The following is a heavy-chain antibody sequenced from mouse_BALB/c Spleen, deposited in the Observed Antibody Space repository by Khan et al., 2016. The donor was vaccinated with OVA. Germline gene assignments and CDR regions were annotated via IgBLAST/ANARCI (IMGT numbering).Heavy chain of an antibody. CDR1: GFDFSRYW. D-gene: IGHD2-14*01. CDR3: ARPYRYDGRAWFAY. CDR2: INPDSSTI. Sequence: EVKLLESGGGLVQPGGSLKLSCAASGFDFSRYWMSWVRQAPGKGLEWIGKINPDSSTINYTPSLKDKFIISRDNAKNTLYLQMSKVRSEDTALYYWARPYRYDGRAWFAYWGQGTLVTVSA. V-gene: IGHV4-1*02. J-gene: IGHJ3*01.